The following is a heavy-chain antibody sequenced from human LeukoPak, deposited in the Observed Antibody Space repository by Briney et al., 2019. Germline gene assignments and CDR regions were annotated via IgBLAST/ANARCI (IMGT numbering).Heavy chain of an antibody. Sequence: PGGSLTLSCAASGFTFSSYWMSWVRQAAGRGREWVANIQQDGSEKYCVDSVKGRFTISRDNAKNSLYLQMNSLRAEDTAVYYCARTLGSTYYDFWSGQSSWFDPWGQGTLVTVSS. CDR1: GFTFSSYW. J-gene: IGHJ5*02. CDR2: IQQDGSEK. V-gene: IGHV3-7*01. D-gene: IGHD3-3*01. CDR3: ARTLGSTYYDFWSGQSSWFDP.